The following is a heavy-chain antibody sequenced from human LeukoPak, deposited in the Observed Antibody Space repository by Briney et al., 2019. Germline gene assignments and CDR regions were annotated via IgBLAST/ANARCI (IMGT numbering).Heavy chain of an antibody. CDR2: FNPSGGST. Sequence: GASVKVSCKASGYTFTSYYMHWVRQAPGQGLEWMGIFNPSGGSTSYAQKLQGRVTITRDTSASTAYMELSSLRSEDTAVYYCARSKLLRFLEWLSPFDYWGQGTLVTVSS. CDR1: GYTFTSYY. CDR3: ARSKLLRFLEWLSPFDY. J-gene: IGHJ4*02. V-gene: IGHV1-46*01. D-gene: IGHD3-3*01.